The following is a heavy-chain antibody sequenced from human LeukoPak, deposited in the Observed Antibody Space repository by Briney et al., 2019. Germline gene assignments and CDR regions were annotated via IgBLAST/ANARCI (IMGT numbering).Heavy chain of an antibody. CDR1: GFIVSSNY. V-gene: IGHV3-53*01. J-gene: IGHJ4*02. D-gene: IGHD1-26*01. Sequence: PGGSLRLSCAASGFIVSSNYMTWVRQAPGKGLEWVSVIYSGGSTYYADSVKGRFTISRDNSKNTLYLQMNSLRAEDTAVYYCAAGSYQYYFDYWGQGTLVTVSS. CDR2: IYSGGST. CDR3: AAGSYQYYFDY.